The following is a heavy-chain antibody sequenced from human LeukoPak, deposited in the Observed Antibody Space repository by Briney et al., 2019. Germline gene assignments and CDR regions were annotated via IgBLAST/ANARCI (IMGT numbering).Heavy chain of an antibody. CDR2: IYHSGST. J-gene: IGHJ4*02. CDR3: ARAREEEAPRGGYYFDY. Sequence: SETLSLTCTVSGGSISSGGYSWSWIRQPPGKGLEWIGYIYHSGSTYYNPSLKSRVTISVDRSKNQFSLKLSSVTAADTAVYYCARAREEEAPRGGYYFDYWGQGTLVTVSS. V-gene: IGHV4-30-2*01. D-gene: IGHD3-10*01. CDR1: GGSISSGGYS.